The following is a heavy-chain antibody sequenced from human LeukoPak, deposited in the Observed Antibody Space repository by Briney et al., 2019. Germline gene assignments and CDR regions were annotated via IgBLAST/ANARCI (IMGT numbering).Heavy chain of an antibody. CDR3: ARGHSDYGTGFDL. V-gene: IGHV3-11*05. Sequence: GGSLRLSCAASGFTFSDYYMSWIRQAPGKGLEWVSYISSSSSYTNYADSVKGRFTISRDNAKNSLYLQMNSLRAEDTAVYYCARGHSDYGTGFDLWGRGTLVTVSS. D-gene: IGHD4-17*01. CDR1: GFTFSDYY. J-gene: IGHJ4*02. CDR2: ISSSSSYT.